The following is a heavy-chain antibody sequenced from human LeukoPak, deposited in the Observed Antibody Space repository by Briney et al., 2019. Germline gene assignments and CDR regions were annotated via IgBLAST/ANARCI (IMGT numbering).Heavy chain of an antibody. D-gene: IGHD7-27*01. CDR3: ARFSPRAMGNYLDF. CDR2: IYPRGST. V-gene: IGHV4-30-2*01. CDR1: GGSISSGSYS. J-gene: IGHJ4*02. Sequence: QSSETLSLTCAVSGGSISSGSYSWSWIRQPPGKGLEWIGYIYPRGSTYYSPSLKSRVILSLDKSANQFSLNLSSVTAADTAVYYCARFSPRAMGNYLDFWGQGTLVTVSS.